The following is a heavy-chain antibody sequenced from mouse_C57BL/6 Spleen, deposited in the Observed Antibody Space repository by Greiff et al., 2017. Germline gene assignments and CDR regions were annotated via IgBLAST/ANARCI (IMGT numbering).Heavy chain of an antibody. CDR1: GYTFTSYW. D-gene: IGHD1-1*01. CDR3: ARDYGSSSAWFAY. V-gene: IGHV1-52*01. CDR2: IDPSDSET. J-gene: IGHJ3*01. Sequence: QVQLQQPGAELVRPGSSVKLSCKASGYTFTSYWMHWVKQRPKQGLEWIGNIDPSDSETHYNQKFKDKATLTVDKSSSTAYMQLSSLTSEDSAVYYCARDYGSSSAWFAYWGQGTLVTVSA.